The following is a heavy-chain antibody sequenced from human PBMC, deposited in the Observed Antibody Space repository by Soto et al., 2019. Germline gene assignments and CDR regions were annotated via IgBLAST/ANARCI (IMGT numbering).Heavy chain of an antibody. V-gene: IGHV4-34*01. J-gene: IGHJ6*03. CDR3: ARRIAEYYDFWSGYSQYYMDV. Sequence: SETLSLTCAVYGGSFSGYYWSWIRQPPGKGLEWIGEINHSGSTNYNPSLKSRVTISVDTSKNQFSLKLSSVTAADTAVYYCARRIAEYYDFWSGYSQYYMDVWGKGTTITVSS. D-gene: IGHD3-3*01. CDR2: INHSGST. CDR1: GGSFSGYY.